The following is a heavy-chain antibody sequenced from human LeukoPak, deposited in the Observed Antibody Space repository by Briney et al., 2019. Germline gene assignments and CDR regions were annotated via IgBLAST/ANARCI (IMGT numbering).Heavy chain of an antibody. CDR2: ISSSGSTI. V-gene: IGHV3-48*03. CDR1: GFTFSSYE. CDR3: ASWEWFLSHY. D-gene: IGHD3-3*01. J-gene: IGHJ4*02. Sequence: GGSLRLSCAASGFTFSSYEMNWVRQAPGKGLEWVSYISSSGSTIYYADSVKGRFTISRDNAKNSLYLQMNSLRAEDTAVYYCASWEWFLSHYWGQGTLVTVSS.